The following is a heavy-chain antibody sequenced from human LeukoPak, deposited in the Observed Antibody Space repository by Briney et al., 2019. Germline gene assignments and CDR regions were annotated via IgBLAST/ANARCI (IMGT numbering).Heavy chain of an antibody. Sequence: ASVKVSCKASGYTFTSYGISWVRQAPGQGLEWMGWISAYNGNTNYAQKLQGRVTMTTDTSTSTAYMELRSLRSDDTAVYYCARGSRLRFLEWFDYYYYMDVWGKGTTVTVSS. V-gene: IGHV1-18*01. CDR3: ARGSRLRFLEWFDYYYYMDV. D-gene: IGHD3-3*01. CDR2: ISAYNGNT. J-gene: IGHJ6*03. CDR1: GYTFTSYG.